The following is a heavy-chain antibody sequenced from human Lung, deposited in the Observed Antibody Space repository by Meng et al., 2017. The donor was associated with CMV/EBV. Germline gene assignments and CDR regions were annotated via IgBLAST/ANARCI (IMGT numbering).Heavy chain of an antibody. CDR3: ARAGFCNSPTCRSAFDV. CDR1: GFTFNRYE. CDR2: ISGSGATI. D-gene: IGHD2-2*01. V-gene: IGHV3-48*03. Sequence: SCSASGFTFNRYEMHWVRQAPGKGLEWVSYISGSGATIYYADSVKGRFTISRDNAKNLLYVQMNSLRAEDTALYYCARAGFCNSPTCRSAFDVWXRGKVV. J-gene: IGHJ3*01.